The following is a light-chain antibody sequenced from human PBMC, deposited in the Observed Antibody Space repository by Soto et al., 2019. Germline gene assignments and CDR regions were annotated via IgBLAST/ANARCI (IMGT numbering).Light chain of an antibody. V-gene: IGKV3-20*01. J-gene: IGKJ3*01. CDR2: GAS. CDR3: QQYGRSPRT. CDR1: QSVSSNY. Sequence: EIVLTQSPGTLSLSPGERATLSCRASQSVSSNYLAWYQQKPGQAPRLLIYGASSRATGIPDRFSGGGSVTDFTLTISRLEPEDFAVYYCQQYGRSPRTFGPGTKVDIK.